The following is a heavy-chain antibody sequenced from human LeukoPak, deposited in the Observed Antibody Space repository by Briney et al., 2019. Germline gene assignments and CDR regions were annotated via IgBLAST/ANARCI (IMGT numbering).Heavy chain of an antibody. CDR2: ISYDGSNK. V-gene: IGHV3-30-3*01. CDR3: ARESYSYGSHFDY. J-gene: IGHJ4*02. D-gene: IGHD5-18*01. Sequence: QTGGSLRLSCAASGFTFSSYAMHWVRQAPGKGLEWVAVISYDGSNKYYADSVKGRFTISRGNSKNTLYLQMNSLRAEDTAVYYCARESYSYGSHFDYWGQGTLVTVSS. CDR1: GFTFSSYA.